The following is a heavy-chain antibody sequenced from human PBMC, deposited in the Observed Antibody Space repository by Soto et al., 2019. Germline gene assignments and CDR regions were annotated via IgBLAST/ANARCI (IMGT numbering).Heavy chain of an antibody. Sequence: EVQLVESGGGLVKPGGSLRLSCAASGFTFSSYSMNWVRQAPGKGLEWVSSISSSSSYIYYADSVKSRFTISRDNAKNSLYLQMNSLRAEDTAVYYCARDSAYYYDSSGYYWGQGTLVTVSS. CDR3: ARDSAYYYDSSGYY. CDR1: GFTFSSYS. CDR2: ISSSSSYI. V-gene: IGHV3-21*01. J-gene: IGHJ4*02. D-gene: IGHD3-22*01.